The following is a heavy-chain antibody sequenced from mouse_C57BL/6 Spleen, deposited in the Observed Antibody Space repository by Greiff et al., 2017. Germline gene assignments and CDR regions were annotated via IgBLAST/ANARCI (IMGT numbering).Heavy chain of an antibody. CDR1: GYSFTGYY. CDR2: INPSTGGT. D-gene: IGHD2-3*01. CDR3: ARSYDSAWFAY. J-gene: IGHJ3*01. Sequence: EVQLQQSGPELVKPGASVKISCKASGYSFTGYYMNWVKQSPEKSLEWIGEINPSTGGTTYNQKFKAKATLTVDKSSSTAYMQLKSLTSEDSAVYYCARSYDSAWFAYWGQGTLVTVSA. V-gene: IGHV1-42*01.